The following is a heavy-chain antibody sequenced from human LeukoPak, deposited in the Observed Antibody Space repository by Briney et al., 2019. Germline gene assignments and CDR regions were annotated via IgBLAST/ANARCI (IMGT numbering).Heavy chain of an antibody. CDR1: GGSISSNNYY. CDR3: ARDRSSYFDY. V-gene: IGHV4-39*01. J-gene: IGHJ4*02. D-gene: IGHD1-14*01. CDR2: KYNSGST. Sequence: SETLSLTCTVSGGSISSNNYYWGWIRQPPGKGLEWIGSKYNSGSTYYNPSLKSRVTISVDTSKNQFALKLSSVTAADTAVYYCARDRSSYFDYWGQGTLVTVSS.